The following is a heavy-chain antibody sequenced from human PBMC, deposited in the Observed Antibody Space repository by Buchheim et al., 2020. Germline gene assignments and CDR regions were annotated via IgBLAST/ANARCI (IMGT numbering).Heavy chain of an antibody. CDR3: ARQDWNYNWFDP. CDR2: VYYSGGT. V-gene: IGHV4-59*01. CDR1: GGSLTSDY. Sequence: QVQLQESGPGLVKPSETLSLTCTVSGGSLTSDYWSWLRQPPGKALEWIGYVYYSGGTNYNSSLQSRANISIDMSKSQFSLKLSSVTAADTAVYYCARQDWNYNWFDPWGQGSL. D-gene: IGHD1-7*01. J-gene: IGHJ5*02.